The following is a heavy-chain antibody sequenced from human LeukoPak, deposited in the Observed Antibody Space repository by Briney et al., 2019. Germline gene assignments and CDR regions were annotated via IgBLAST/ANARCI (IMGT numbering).Heavy chain of an antibody. CDR3: ARVRWDTAITFDY. Sequence: PSETLSLTCTVSGGSISTYYWSWIRQPPGKGLEWIGSIHQSGSTYYNPSLKSRVTISVDTSKNLFSLRLSSVTAADTAVYYCARVRWDTAITFDYWGQGTLVTVSS. D-gene: IGHD5-18*01. J-gene: IGHJ4*02. CDR1: GGSISTYY. V-gene: IGHV4-59*08. CDR2: IHQSGST.